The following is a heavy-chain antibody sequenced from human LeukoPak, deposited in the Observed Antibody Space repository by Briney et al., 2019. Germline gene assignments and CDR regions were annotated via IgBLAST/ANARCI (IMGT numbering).Heavy chain of an antibody. CDR1: GYTFTSYG. J-gene: IGHJ5*02. Sequence: ASVKVSCKASGYTFTSYGISWVRQAPGQGLEWMGWISAYNGNTNYAQKLQGRVTMTTDTSTSTAYMELRSLRSDDTAVYYCATMPEYSSGWYGSEDWFDPWGQGTLVTVSS. CDR3: ATMPEYSSGWYGSEDWFDP. CDR2: ISAYNGNT. V-gene: IGHV1-18*01. D-gene: IGHD6-19*01.